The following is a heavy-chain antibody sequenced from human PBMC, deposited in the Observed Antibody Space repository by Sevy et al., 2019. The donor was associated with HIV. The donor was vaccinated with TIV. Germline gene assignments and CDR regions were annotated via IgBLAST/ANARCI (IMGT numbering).Heavy chain of an antibody. D-gene: IGHD4-17*01. CDR1: GFPFSSYE. CDR3: ARDLPPSSTTVAHFDY. J-gene: IGHJ4*03. CDR2: INNSGSTK. V-gene: IGHV3-48*03. Sequence: GGSLRLSCTASGFPFSSYEMNWVRQAPGKGLEWVSYINNSGSTKYYSDSVKGRFTISRDNAKKSLYLQMNNLRAEDTAVYYCARDLPPSSTTVAHFDYWGRGTLVTVSS.